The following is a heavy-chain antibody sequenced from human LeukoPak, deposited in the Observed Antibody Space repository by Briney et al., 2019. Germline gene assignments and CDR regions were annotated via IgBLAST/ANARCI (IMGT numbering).Heavy chain of an antibody. V-gene: IGHV4-39*07. CDR2: IYYSGTT. J-gene: IGHJ2*01. D-gene: IGHD5-12*01. CDR3: ARDLVATSFDL. Sequence: SETLSLTCSVAGGSIGSTSPYWAWIRQPPGKGLEWVGTIYYSGTTYYSPSLKSRLIMSVDTSKKQFSLKLRSVTAADTAVYYCARDLVATSFDLWGRGTLVTVSS. CDR1: GGSIGSTSPY.